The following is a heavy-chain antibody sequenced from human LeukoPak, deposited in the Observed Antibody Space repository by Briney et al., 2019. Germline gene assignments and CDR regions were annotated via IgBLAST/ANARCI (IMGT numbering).Heavy chain of an antibody. Sequence: SVKVSCTASGGTFSSYAISWVRQAPGQGLEWMGGIIPIFGTANYAQKFQGRVTITADESTSTAYMELSSLRSEDTAVYYCAREKRGGSGSLVWFDPWGQGTLVTVSS. D-gene: IGHD3-10*01. CDR3: AREKRGGSGSLVWFDP. CDR1: GGTFSSYA. V-gene: IGHV1-69*01. J-gene: IGHJ5*02. CDR2: IIPIFGTA.